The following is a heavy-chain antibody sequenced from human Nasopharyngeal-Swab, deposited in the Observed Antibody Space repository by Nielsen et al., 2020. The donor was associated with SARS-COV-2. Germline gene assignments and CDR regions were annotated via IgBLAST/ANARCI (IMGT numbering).Heavy chain of an antibody. CDR2: MNPNSGNT. D-gene: IGHD2-2*01. CDR3: ARGLVSTADFDY. V-gene: IGHV1-8*03. Sequence: ASVKVSCQASGYTFTSYDINWVRQATGQGLEWMGWMNPNSGNTGYAQKFQGRVTITRNTSISTAYMELSSLRSEDTAVYYCARGLVSTADFDYWGQGTLVTVSS. J-gene: IGHJ4*02. CDR1: GYTFTSYD.